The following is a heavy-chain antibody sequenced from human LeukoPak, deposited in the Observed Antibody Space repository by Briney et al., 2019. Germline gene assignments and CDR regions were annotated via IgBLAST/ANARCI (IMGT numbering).Heavy chain of an antibody. V-gene: IGHV1-2*02. CDR1: GYTFTGYY. CDR2: INPNSGGT. CDR3: ARSAPYCSSTNCAFGY. J-gene: IGHJ4*02. Sequence: ASVKVSCKSSGYTFTGYYMRWVRQAPGQGLEWMGWINPNSGGTNYAQKFQGRVTMTRDTSISTAYMELSSLRSDDTAVYYCARSAPYCSSTNCAFGYWGQGTLVTVSS. D-gene: IGHD2-2*01.